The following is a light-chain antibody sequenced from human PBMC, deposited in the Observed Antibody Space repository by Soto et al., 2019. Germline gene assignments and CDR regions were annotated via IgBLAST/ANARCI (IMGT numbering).Light chain of an antibody. CDR2: GNS. CDR3: QSYDSSLSGWV. Sequence: QSVLTQPPSVSGAPGQRVTISCTESSSNIGAGYDVHWYQQLPGTAPKLLIYGNSNRPSGVPDRFSGSKSGTSASLAITGLQAEEEADDYCQSYDSSLSGWVFGGGTKLTVL. V-gene: IGLV1-40*01. J-gene: IGLJ3*02. CDR1: SSNIGAGYD.